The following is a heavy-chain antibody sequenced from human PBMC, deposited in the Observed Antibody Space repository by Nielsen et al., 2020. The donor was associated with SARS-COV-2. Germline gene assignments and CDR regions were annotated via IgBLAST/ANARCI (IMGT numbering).Heavy chain of an antibody. CDR3: ARGSTDCSSTSCYGPQVFGYYYYGMDV. J-gene: IGHJ6*02. D-gene: IGHD2-2*01. Sequence: WVRQAPGQGLEWMGWISAYNGNTNYAQKLQGRVTMTTDTSTSTAYMELRSLRSEDTAVYYCARGSTDCSSTSCYGPQVFGYYYYGMDVWGQGTTVTVSS. CDR2: ISAYNGNT. V-gene: IGHV1-18*01.